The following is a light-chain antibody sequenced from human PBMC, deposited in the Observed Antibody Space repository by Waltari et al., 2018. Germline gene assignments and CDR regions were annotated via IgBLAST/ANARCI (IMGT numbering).Light chain of an antibody. J-gene: IGLJ1*01. CDR2: YDS. CDR1: NIGSYS. V-gene: IGLV3-21*04. Sequence: SYVLTQPPSVSVAPGETARITCGGDNIGSYSVHWYQQKPGQAPGLVIRYDSDRPSGIPERFSVSNSANTAPLTIIRVEAGDEANYYCQVWHAALDPGVFGTGTEVTV. CDR3: QVWHAALDPGV.